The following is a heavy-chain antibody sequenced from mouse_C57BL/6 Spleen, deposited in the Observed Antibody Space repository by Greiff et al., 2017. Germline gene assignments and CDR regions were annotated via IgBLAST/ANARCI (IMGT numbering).Heavy chain of an antibody. Sequence: VQLQQPGAELVRPGTSVKLSCKASGYTFTSYWMHWVKQRPGQGLEWIGVIDPSDSYTNYNQKFKGKATLTVDTSSSTAYMQLSSLTSEDSAVYYCARGDYGSRRYYFDYWGQGTTLTVSS. CDR3: ARGDYGSRRYYFDY. J-gene: IGHJ2*01. V-gene: IGHV1-59*01. CDR2: IDPSDSYT. CDR1: GYTFTSYW. D-gene: IGHD1-1*01.